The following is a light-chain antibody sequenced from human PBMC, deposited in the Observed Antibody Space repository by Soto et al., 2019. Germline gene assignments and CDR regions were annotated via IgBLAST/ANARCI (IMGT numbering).Light chain of an antibody. V-gene: IGKV1-39*01. CDR2: AAF. J-gene: IGKJ1*01. CDR1: QTSSSW. Sequence: DIQITQSPSTLSGSVGDRVTITCRASQTSSSWLPWYQKKTGKAPRLLIFAAFSLQSGFPSRFSGSGSGTDFTLTISSLQPEDFATYYCQESYSTPRWTFGQGTMV. CDR3: QESYSTPRWT.